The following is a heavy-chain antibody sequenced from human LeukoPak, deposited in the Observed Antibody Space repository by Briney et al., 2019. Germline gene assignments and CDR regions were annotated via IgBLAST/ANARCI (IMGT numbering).Heavy chain of an antibody. V-gene: IGHV3-30*18. CDR1: GFTFSSYG. CDR2: ISYDGSNK. Sequence: GRSLRLSCAASGFTFSSYGMHWVRQAPGKGLEGVAVISYDGSNKYYADSVKGRFTISRDNSKNTLYLQMNSLRAEDTAVYYCAKDSVVWFGERYFDYWGQGTLVTVSS. CDR3: AKDSVVWFGERYFDY. J-gene: IGHJ4*02. D-gene: IGHD3-10*01.